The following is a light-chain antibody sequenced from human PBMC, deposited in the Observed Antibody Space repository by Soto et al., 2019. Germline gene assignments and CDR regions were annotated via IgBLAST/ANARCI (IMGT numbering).Light chain of an antibody. V-gene: IGKV1-5*01. CDR1: QSVNRW. J-gene: IGKJ2*01. Sequence: DIQMTQSPSTLSASVGDRVTITCRASQSVNRWLAWCQQKPGKAPKLLIYDASTLESGVPSRFSGSGSGTDFTLSISRLQADDFATYYCQQYNSYPYTFGQGTKLEIK. CDR2: DAS. CDR3: QQYNSYPYT.